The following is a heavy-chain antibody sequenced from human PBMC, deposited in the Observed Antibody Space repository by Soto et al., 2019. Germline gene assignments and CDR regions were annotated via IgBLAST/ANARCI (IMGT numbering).Heavy chain of an antibody. CDR2: ISHSGST. Sequence: SEPLCLPCAVYGGSLSGFYWSWIRQPPGKGLEWIGEISHSGSTNYNPSLKSRVTISVDTSKNQFSLKLSSVTAADTALYYFARGPPMVRGVNYYYYGMDGWGQGTTVTGS. D-gene: IGHD3-10*01. V-gene: IGHV4-34*01. J-gene: IGHJ6*02. CDR1: GGSLSGFY. CDR3: ARGPPMVRGVNYYYYGMDG.